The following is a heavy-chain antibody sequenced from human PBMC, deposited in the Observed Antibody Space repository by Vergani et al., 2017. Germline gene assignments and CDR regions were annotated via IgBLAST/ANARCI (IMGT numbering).Heavy chain of an antibody. CDR3: ARARVNRSGSYYGY. CDR1: GFTLGDYA. J-gene: IGHJ4*02. V-gene: IGHV3-49*04. CDR2: IWSKPYGGTT. Sequence: EVHLVESGGGLVQPGRSLRLSCSGSGFTLGDYAMTWVRQAPGKGLEWVAFIWSKPYGGTTEYAASVKGRFTISRDNAKNSLYLQMNSLRAEDTAVYYCARARVNRSGSYYGYWGQGTLVTVSS. D-gene: IGHD3-10*01.